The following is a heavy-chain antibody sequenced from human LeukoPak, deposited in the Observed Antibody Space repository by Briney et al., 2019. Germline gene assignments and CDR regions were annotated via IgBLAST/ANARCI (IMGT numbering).Heavy chain of an antibody. V-gene: IGHV3-30*18. CDR2: ISYDGSNK. J-gene: IGHJ4*02. D-gene: IGHD6-6*01. Sequence: GRSLRLSCAASGFTFSSYGMHWVRQAPGKGLEWVAVISYDGSNKYYADSVKGRFTISRDNSKNTLYLQMNSLRAEDTAVYYCAKDKGEGSSFDYWGQGTLVTVSS. CDR3: AKDKGEGSSFDY. CDR1: GFTFSSYG.